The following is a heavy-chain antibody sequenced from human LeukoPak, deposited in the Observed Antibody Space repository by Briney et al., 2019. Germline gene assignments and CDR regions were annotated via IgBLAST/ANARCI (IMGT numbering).Heavy chain of an antibody. Sequence: GGSLRLSCAASGFTFSSYGMLWVRQAPGKGLEWVAVISYDGSNKYYADSVKGRFTISRDNSKNTLYLQMNSLRAEDTAVYYCAKGGDSSGYLYYFDYWGQGTLVTVSS. CDR3: AKGGDSSGYLYYFDY. D-gene: IGHD3-22*01. J-gene: IGHJ4*02. CDR1: GFTFSSYG. CDR2: ISYDGSNK. V-gene: IGHV3-30*18.